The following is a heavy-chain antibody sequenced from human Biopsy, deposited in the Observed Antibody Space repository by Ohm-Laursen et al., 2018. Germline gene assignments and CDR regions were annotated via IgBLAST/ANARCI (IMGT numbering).Heavy chain of an antibody. Sequence: SETLSLTWTVTGGSISRSSYYWDWIRQPPGKGLEWIGYIYYSGSTNYNPSLKSRVTISVDTSKNQFSLRLNSVTAADTAVYYCARATNSTGWPYYYFYGMDVWGQGTTVTVSS. CDR1: GGSISRSSYY. J-gene: IGHJ6*02. D-gene: IGHD2/OR15-2a*01. V-gene: IGHV4-61*05. CDR2: IYYSGST. CDR3: ARATNSTGWPYYYFYGMDV.